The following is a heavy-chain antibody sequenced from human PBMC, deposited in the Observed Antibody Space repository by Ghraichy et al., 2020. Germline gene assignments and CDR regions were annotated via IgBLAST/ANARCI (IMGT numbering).Heavy chain of an antibody. J-gene: IGHJ6*04. CDR1: EYTFEPQS. CDR2: ISSSSSYI. CDR3: ARELSNWNYGGCYYSYYGMDV. Sequence: LSLTCAAAEYTFEPQSLRWFPHAVLYALNWFSSISSSSSYIYYADSVKGRFTISRDNAKNSVYLQMNSLRAEDTAVYSCARELSNWNYGGCYYSYYGMDVFGIVTMVTLS. D-gene: IGHD1-7*01. V-gene: IGHV3-21*01.